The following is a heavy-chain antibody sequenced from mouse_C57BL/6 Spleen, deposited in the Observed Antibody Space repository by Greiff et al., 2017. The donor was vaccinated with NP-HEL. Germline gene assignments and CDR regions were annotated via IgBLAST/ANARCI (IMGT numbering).Heavy chain of an antibody. D-gene: IGHD1-1*01. V-gene: IGHV14-1*01. CDR1: GFNIKDYY. J-gene: IGHJ2*01. Sequence: VQLQQSGAELVRPGASVKLSCTASGFNIKDYYMHWVKQRPEQGLEWIGRIDPEDGDTEYAPKFQGKATMTADTSSNTAYLQLSSLTSEDTAVYYCTTGFITTVVAPYFDYWGQGTTLTVSS. CDR3: TTGFITTVVAPYFDY. CDR2: IDPEDGDT.